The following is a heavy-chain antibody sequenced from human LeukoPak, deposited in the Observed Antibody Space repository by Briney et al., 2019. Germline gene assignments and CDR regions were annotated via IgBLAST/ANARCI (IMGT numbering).Heavy chain of an antibody. CDR3: ARSTSSQLLWPE. CDR1: GGSISSSKYY. V-gene: IGHV4-39*07. D-gene: IGHD2-2*01. J-gene: IGHJ4*02. CDR2: IYYSGSA. Sequence: PSETLSLTCTVSGGSISSSKYYWGWIRQPPGKGLEWIGSIYYSGSAYYNPSLKSLVTISVDTSKNQFSLKLTSVTAADTAVYYCARSTSSQLLWPEWGQGTLVTVSS.